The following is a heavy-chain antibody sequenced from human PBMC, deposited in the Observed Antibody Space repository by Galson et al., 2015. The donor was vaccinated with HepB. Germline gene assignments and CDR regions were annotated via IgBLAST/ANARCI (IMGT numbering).Heavy chain of an antibody. J-gene: IGHJ6*03. CDR1: GCCFSNYA. Sequence: SLRLSGAAYGCCFSNYAMNWVRQAPWTGLEWSSFICTTSSHIYYAGSVKVRISISRANAKHSLYLQMNTLRAEDTAVDYCARGDVANVTYYDFWSSFSFPYYYYMDDWGKGTTVTVSS. D-gene: IGHD3-3*01. CDR3: ARGDVANVTYYDFWSSFSFPYYYYMDD. V-gene: IGHV3-21*01. CDR2: ICTTSSHI.